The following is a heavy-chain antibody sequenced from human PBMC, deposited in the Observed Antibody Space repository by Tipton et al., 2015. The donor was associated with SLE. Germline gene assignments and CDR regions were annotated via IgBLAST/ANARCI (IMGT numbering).Heavy chain of an antibody. V-gene: IGHV3-23*03. CDR1: GFTFSSYA. Sequence: SLRLSCAASGFTFSSYAMSWVRQAPGKELEWVSVIYSGGSTYYADHVKGRFTISRDNSKNTLYLQMNSLRAEDTAVYYCAKGDTSGWPGNAFDIWGQGTMVTVSS. J-gene: IGHJ3*02. D-gene: IGHD6-19*01. CDR2: IYSGGST. CDR3: AKGDTSGWPGNAFDI.